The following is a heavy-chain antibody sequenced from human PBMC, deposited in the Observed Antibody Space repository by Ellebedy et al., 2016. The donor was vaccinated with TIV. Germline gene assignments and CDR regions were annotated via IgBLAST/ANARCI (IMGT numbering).Heavy chain of an antibody. CDR2: VSWDGGSS. D-gene: IGHD2/OR15-2a*01. J-gene: IGHJ6*03. CDR3: AKSASIIENFYYMDV. CDR1: GFTFEHYA. V-gene: IGHV3-43D*03. Sequence: GESLKISCAASGFTFEHYAMRWVRQGPGKGLEWVSLVSWDGGSSHYADSVKGRFTISRDNSKNSLSLQMNSLRPEDTGLYYCAKSASIIENFYYMDVWGKGTTVTVSS.